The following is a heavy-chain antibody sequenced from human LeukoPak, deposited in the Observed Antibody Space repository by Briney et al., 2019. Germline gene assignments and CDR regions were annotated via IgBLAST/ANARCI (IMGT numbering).Heavy chain of an antibody. V-gene: IGHV1-69*04. CDR3: ARIVAAMIWFDP. Sequence: ASVKVSCKASGGTFSSYAISWVRQAPGQGLEWMGRIIPILGIANYAQKFQGRVTITADKSTSTAYMELSSLRSEDTAVYYCARIVAAMIWFDPWGQGTLVTVSS. J-gene: IGHJ5*02. CDR2: IIPILGIA. D-gene: IGHD6-13*01. CDR1: GGTFSSYA.